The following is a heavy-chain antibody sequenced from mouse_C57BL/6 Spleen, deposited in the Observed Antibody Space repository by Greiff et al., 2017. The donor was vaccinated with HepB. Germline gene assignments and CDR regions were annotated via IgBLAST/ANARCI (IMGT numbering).Heavy chain of an antibody. V-gene: IGHV1-53*01. CDR1: GYTFTSYW. J-gene: IGHJ1*03. Sequence: QVQLQQSGTELVKPGASVKLSCKASGYTFTSYWMHWVKQRPGQGLEWIGNINPSNGGTNYNEKFKSKATLTVDKSSSTAYMQLSSLTSEDSAVYYCASIDYSNYLWYFDVWGTGTTVTVSS. CDR3: ASIDYSNYLWYFDV. CDR2: INPSNGGT. D-gene: IGHD2-5*01.